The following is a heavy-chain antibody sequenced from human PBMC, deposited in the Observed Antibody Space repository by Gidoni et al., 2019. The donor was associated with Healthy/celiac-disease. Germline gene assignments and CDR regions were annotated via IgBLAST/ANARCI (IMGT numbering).Heavy chain of an antibody. J-gene: IGHJ4*02. V-gene: IGHV4-39*07. CDR1: GGSISSSSYY. CDR2: IYYSGST. Sequence: QLQLQESCPGLVKPSETLSLTCTVSGGSISSSSYYWGWIRQPPGKGLEWIGSIYYSGSTYYNPSLKSRVTISVDTSKNQFSLKLSSVTAADTAVYYCARDGRATGIDYWGQGTLVTVSS. CDR3: ARDGRATGIDY. D-gene: IGHD5-12*01.